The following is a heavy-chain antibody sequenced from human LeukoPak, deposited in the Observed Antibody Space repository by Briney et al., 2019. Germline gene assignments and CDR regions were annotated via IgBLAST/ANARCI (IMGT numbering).Heavy chain of an antibody. CDR1: GFTLGSYG. D-gene: IGHD2-2*01. V-gene: IGHV3-30*02. CDR2: IRYDGSNK. Sequence: GGSLRPSCAASGFTLGSYGMHWVRQAQGRGLGGVAFIRYDGSNKYYADSVKGRFTISRDNSKITLYLQMNSLRAEDTAVYYCAKDLVPAHYYYYYYMDVWGKGTTVTVSS. J-gene: IGHJ6*03. CDR3: AKDLVPAHYYYYYYMDV.